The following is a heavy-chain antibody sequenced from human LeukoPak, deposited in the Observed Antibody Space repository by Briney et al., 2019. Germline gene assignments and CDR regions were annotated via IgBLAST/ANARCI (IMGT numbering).Heavy chain of an antibody. D-gene: IGHD2-8*01. CDR2: ISGRGSNT. CDR1: GFTLNSYA. J-gene: IGHJ4*02. Sequence: GGSLRLSCAASGFTLNSYAMNWVRHAQGKGLEWVSAISGRGSNTYYADYVKGRFTISRDNSKNTLYLQMNTLRAEDTAVYYCAKAAVPGTKYYFDYWGQGTLVTVSS. V-gene: IGHV3-23*01. CDR3: AKAAVPGTKYYFDY.